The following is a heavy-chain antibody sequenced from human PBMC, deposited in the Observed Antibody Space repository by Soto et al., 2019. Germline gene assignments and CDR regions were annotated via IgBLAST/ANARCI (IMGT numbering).Heavy chain of an antibody. V-gene: IGHV3-64D*08. CDR2: ISSNGGST. J-gene: IGHJ3*02. CDR3: VTGGRVTTSLFDAFDI. CDR1: GFTFSSYA. Sequence: GGSLKLSCSASGFTFSSYAMHWVRQAPGKGLEYVSAISSNGGSTYYADSVKGRFTISRDNSKNTLYLQMSSLRAEDTAVYYCVTGGRVTTSLFDAFDIWGQGTMVTVSS. D-gene: IGHD4-17*01.